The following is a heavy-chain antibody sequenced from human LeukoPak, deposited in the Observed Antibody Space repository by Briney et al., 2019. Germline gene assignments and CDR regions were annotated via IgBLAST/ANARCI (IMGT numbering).Heavy chain of an antibody. Sequence: GGSLRLSCAASGFTFSSYAMHWVRQAPGKGLEWVAVISYDGSNKYYADSVKGWFTISRDNSKNTLYLQMNSLRAEDTAVYYCASKQPPNDAFDIWGQGTMVTVSS. D-gene: IGHD5-18*01. CDR2: ISYDGSNK. V-gene: IGHV3-30*04. J-gene: IGHJ3*02. CDR1: GFTFSSYA. CDR3: ASKQPPNDAFDI.